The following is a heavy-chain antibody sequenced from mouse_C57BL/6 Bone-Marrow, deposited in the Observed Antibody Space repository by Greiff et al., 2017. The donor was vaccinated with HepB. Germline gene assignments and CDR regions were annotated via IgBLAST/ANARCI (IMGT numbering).Heavy chain of an antibody. J-gene: IGHJ4*01. D-gene: IGHD2-12*01. Sequence: EVKLQESGGGLVQPKGSLKLSCAASGFSFNTYAMNWVRQAPGKGLEWVARIRSKSNNYATYYADSVKDRFTISRDDSESMLYLQMNNLKTEDTAMYYCVRHSNLRRGYYAMDYWGQGTSVTVSS. CDR1: GFSFNTYA. V-gene: IGHV10-1*01. CDR3: VRHSNLRRGYYAMDY. CDR2: IRSKSNNYAT.